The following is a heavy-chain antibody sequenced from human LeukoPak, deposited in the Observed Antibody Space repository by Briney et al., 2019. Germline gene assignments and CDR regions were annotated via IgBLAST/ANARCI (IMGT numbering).Heavy chain of an antibody. D-gene: IGHD6-13*01. J-gene: IGHJ6*02. V-gene: IGHV1-69*01. CDR3: ASAAAAGSWTYDYCGMDV. CDR1: GGTFSSYA. CDR2: IIPVFGKA. Sequence: SVKVSCLSSGGTFSSYAISWVRPAAGQGRAWMGGIIPVFGKANYAQKFQGRPTLTAQESTRAASMSLSSMRSEDAAVYYCASAAAAGSWTYDYCGMDVWGQGTTVTVSS.